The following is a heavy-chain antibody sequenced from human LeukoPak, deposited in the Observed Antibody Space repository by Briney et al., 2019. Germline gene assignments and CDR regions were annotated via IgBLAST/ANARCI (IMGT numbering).Heavy chain of an antibody. CDR3: AKTYGAGWFDP. CDR1: GFTFSSYA. V-gene: IGHV3-23*01. Sequence: GGSLRLSCAASGFTFSSYAMSWVRQAPGKGLEWVSTISDSGGSTYYADSVKGRFTISRDNSKNTLYLQMNSLRAEDTAVYYCAKTYGAGWFDPWGQGTLVTVSS. J-gene: IGHJ5*02. CDR2: ISDSGGST. D-gene: IGHD4-17*01.